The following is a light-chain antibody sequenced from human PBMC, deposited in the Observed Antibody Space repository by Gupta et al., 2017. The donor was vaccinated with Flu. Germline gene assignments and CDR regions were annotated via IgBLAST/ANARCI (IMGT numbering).Light chain of an antibody. CDR2: WAS. J-gene: IGKJ5*01. V-gene: IGKV4-1*01. CDR3: QQYYTIPPT. Sequence: NCKSSQNVLWSSNNKNYLAWYQHKSGQPPKLLISWASTRESGVPGRFSGSGSVTDFTLTISSLQAEDVAVYYCQQYYTIPPTFGQGTRLEIK. CDR1: QNVLWSSNNKNY.